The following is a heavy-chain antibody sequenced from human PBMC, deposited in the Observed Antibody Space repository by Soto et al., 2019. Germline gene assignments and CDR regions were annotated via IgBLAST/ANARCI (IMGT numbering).Heavy chain of an antibody. V-gene: IGHV1-8*01. J-gene: IGHJ6*03. D-gene: IGHD3-16*02. Sequence: ASVKVSCKASGYTFTSYDINWVRQATGQGLEWMGWMNPNSGNTGYAQKFQGRVTMTRNTSISTAYMELSSLRSEDTAVYYCARAGGAEESDYIWGSYRHRYYYYYMDVWGKGTTVTVSS. CDR1: GYTFTSYD. CDR2: MNPNSGNT. CDR3: ARAGGAEESDYIWGSYRHRYYYYYMDV.